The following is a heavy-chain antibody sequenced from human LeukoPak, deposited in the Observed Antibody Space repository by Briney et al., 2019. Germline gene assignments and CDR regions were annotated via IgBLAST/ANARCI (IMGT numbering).Heavy chain of an antibody. D-gene: IGHD6-13*01. CDR2: IIPIFGTA. V-gene: IGHV1-69*13. Sequence: ASVKVSCKASGGTFSSYAISWVRQAPGQGLEWMGGIIPIFGTANYAQKFQGRVTIAADESTSTAYMELSSLRSEDTAVYYCAGETGYSSSWYLDWGQGTLVTVSS. CDR3: AGETGYSSSWYLD. J-gene: IGHJ4*02. CDR1: GGTFSSYA.